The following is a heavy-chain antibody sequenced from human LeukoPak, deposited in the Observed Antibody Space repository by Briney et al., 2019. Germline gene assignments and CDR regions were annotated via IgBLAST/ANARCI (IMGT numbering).Heavy chain of an antibody. CDR1: GFTFSSYW. D-gene: IGHD3-22*01. CDR3: AGHYDSSGYPFDY. CDR2: IKQDGSEK. V-gene: IGHV3-7*01. J-gene: IGHJ4*02. Sequence: GGSLRLSCAACGFTFSSYWMSWVRQAPGKGLEWVANIKQDGSEKYYVDSVKGRFTISRDNAKNSLYLQMNSLRAEDTAVYYCAGHYDSSGYPFDYWGQGTLVTVSS.